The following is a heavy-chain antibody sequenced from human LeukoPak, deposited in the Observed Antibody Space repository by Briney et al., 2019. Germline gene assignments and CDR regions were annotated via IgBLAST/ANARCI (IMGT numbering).Heavy chain of an antibody. V-gene: IGHV1-69*06. CDR1: GGTFSSYA. Sequence: SVKVSCKASGGTFSSYAISWVRQAPGQGLEWMGGIIPIFGTANYTQKFQGRVTITADKSTSPAYMELSSRRSEDTTVYYCARGGLTVAMNWFDPWGQGTLVTVSS. J-gene: IGHJ5*02. CDR2: IIPIFGTA. D-gene: IGHD4-23*01. CDR3: ARGGLTVAMNWFDP.